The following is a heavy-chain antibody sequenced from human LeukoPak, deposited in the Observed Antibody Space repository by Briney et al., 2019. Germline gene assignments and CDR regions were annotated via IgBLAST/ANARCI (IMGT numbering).Heavy chain of an antibody. CDR1: GFTFSSYW. CDR3: ARVGSTDSPHAFDI. J-gene: IGHJ3*02. D-gene: IGHD2-21*02. V-gene: IGHV3-74*01. CDR2: INSDGRMT. Sequence: GGSLRVSCAASGFTFSSYWMDWVRQAPGKGLVWVSGINSDGRMTRYAESVKGRFTISRDNAKNTLYLQMNSLRAEDTSVYYCARVGSTDSPHAFDIWGQGTMVTVSS.